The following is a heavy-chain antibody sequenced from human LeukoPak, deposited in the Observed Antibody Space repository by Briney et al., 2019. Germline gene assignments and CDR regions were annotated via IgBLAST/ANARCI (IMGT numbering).Heavy chain of an antibody. CDR1: GFTFSGSA. J-gene: IGHJ4*02. CDR2: IRSKANSYAT. D-gene: IGHD2-15*01. Sequence: PGGSLRLSCAASGFTFSGSAMHWVRQASGKGLEWVGRIRSKANSYATAYAASVKGRFTISRDDSKNTAYLQMNSLKTEDTAVYYCTRIEPGYCSGGSCYSENTAMVAYWGQGTLVTVSS. CDR3: TRIEPGYCSGGSCYSENTAMVAY. V-gene: IGHV3-73*01.